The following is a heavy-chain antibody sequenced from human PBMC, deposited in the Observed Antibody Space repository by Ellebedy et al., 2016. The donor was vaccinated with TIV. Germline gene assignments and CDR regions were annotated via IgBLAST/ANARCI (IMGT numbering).Heavy chain of an antibody. D-gene: IGHD2/OR15-2a*01. Sequence: GGSLRLSCAASGFTFSDYAMHWLRQAPGKGLEWVAMIWYDGSNQNYADSVKGRFIISRDNSKNTLSLQMNSLRGEDTAVYYCARAIRGASGLLEYWGQGTQVTVSS. CDR2: IWYDGSNQ. CDR1: GFTFSDYA. J-gene: IGHJ4*02. V-gene: IGHV3-33*03. CDR3: ARAIRGASGLLEY.